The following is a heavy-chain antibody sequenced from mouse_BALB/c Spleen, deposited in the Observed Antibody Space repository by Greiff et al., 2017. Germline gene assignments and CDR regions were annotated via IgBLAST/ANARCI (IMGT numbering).Heavy chain of an antibody. Sequence: VQLQESGAELAKPGASVKMSCKASGYTFTSYWMHWVKQRPGQGLEWIGYINPSTGYTEYNQKFKDKATLTADKSSSTAYMQLSSLTSEDSAVYYCARGEDDFAYWGQGTLVTVSA. J-gene: IGHJ3*01. CDR1: GYTFTSYW. CDR2: INPSTGYT. CDR3: ARGEDDFAY. D-gene: IGHD2-12*01. V-gene: IGHV1-7*01.